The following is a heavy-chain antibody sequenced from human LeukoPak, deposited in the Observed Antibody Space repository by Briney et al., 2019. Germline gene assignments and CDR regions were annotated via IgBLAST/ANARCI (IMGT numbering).Heavy chain of an antibody. CDR3: AKSHSVAVAGTYSTYYFDS. CDR1: GFSLTIIA. CDR2: IIIIVAST. V-gene: IGHV3-23*01. D-gene: IGHD6-19*01. J-gene: IGHJ4*02. Sequence: ECLRPSCAASGFSLTIIAMSWVRQAPRGWLEWVSSIIIIVASTYSADSVKGRFTISRDNSRNTLYLKMSSLRAEDTAVYYCAKSHSVAVAGTYSTYYFDSWGQGTLVTVSS.